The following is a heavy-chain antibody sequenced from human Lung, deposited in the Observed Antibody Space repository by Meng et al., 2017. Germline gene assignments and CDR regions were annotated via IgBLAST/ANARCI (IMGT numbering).Heavy chain of an antibody. J-gene: IGHJ4*02. V-gene: IGHV1-2*06. Sequence: VQLVQFGAEVKRPGDSVKVSCKASGYTFPDYWLHWVRRAPGQGLEWMGRINPKSGDTHYAQRFQGRVTMTGDTSISTAYMELSGLRSDDTAMYYCARDEDISAAGKLFGDYWGQGTLVTVSS. D-gene: IGHD6-13*01. CDR1: GYTFPDYW. CDR2: INPKSGDT. CDR3: ARDEDISAAGKLFGDY.